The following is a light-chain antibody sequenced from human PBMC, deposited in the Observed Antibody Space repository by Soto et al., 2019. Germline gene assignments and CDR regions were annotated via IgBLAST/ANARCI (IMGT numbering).Light chain of an antibody. CDR3: SSYTISSTQV. V-gene: IGLV2-14*01. J-gene: IGLJ1*01. CDR1: SSDVGAYNY. CDR2: EVS. Sequence: QSALTQPASVSGSPGQSITISCSGTSSDVGAYNYVSWYQQHPDKAPKLMIYEVSNRPSGVSNRFSGSKSGNTASLTISGLQAEDEADYYCSSYTISSTQVFGPGTKLTVL.